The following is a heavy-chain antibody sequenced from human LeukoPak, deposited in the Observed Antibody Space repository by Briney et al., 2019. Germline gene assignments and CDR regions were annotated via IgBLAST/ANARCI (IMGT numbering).Heavy chain of an antibody. J-gene: IGHJ4*02. CDR2: IYYSGST. V-gene: IGHV4-39*07. D-gene: IGHD3-3*01. CDR3: AREVEYYFDY. Sequence: SETLSLTCTVSGGSISSSSYYWGWIRQPPGKGLEWIGSIYYSGSTYYNPSLKGRVTMSVDTSKNQFSLKLSSVTAADTAVYYCAREVEYYFDYWGQGTLVTVSS. CDR1: GGSISSSSYY.